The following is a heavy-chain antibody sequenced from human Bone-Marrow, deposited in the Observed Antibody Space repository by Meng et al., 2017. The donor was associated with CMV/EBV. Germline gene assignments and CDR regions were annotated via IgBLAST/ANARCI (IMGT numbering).Heavy chain of an antibody. D-gene: IGHD1-1*01. CDR1: GFTFSSYG. V-gene: IGHV3-30*02. J-gene: IGHJ3*02. Sequence: GESLKISCAASGFTFSSYGMHWVRQAPGKGLEWVAFIRYDGSNKYYADSVKGRFTISRDNSKNTLYPQINSLRAEDTAVYYCAKLGALEPPRVGAFDIWGQGTMVTVSS. CDR2: IRYDGSNK. CDR3: AKLGALEPPRVGAFDI.